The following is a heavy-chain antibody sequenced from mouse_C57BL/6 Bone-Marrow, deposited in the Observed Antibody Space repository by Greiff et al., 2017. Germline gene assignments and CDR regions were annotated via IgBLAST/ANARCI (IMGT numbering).Heavy chain of an antibody. CDR1: GYTFTDYN. Sequence: VQLQQSGPELVKPGASVKMSCKASGYTFTDYNMHWVKQSHGKSLEWIGYINPNNGGTSYNQKFKGKATLTVNKSSSTADMELRSLTSEDSAVYYCARRGTTVVASYPWYFDVWGTGTTVTVSS. CDR2: INPNNGGT. D-gene: IGHD1-1*01. V-gene: IGHV1-22*01. J-gene: IGHJ1*03. CDR3: ARRGTTVVASYPWYFDV.